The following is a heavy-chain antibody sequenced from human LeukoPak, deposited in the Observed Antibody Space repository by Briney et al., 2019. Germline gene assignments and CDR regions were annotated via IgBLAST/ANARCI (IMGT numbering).Heavy chain of an antibody. CDR1: GFTFDDYA. D-gene: IGHD6-19*01. CDR3: AKDRYSSGWHRFDY. Sequence: SGGSLRLSCAASGFTFDDYAMHWVRQAPGKGLEWVSLISWDGGSTYYADSVKGRFTISRDNSKNSLYLQMNSLRAEDTALYYCAKDRYSSGWHRFDYWGQGTLVTVSS. V-gene: IGHV3-43D*03. CDR2: ISWDGGST. J-gene: IGHJ4*02.